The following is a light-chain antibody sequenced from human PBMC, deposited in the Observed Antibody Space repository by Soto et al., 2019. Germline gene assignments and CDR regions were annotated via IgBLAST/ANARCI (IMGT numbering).Light chain of an antibody. Sequence: EIVLTQSPGTLSLFPGERVTLSCRASQSVSTKYLAWYQQKPGQAPRLLIYGASSRATDIPDRFSGGGSGTDFTLTISSLQPEDFATYYCQQTYSPPLTFGQGTKVDIK. CDR1: QSVSTKY. CDR3: QQTYSPPLT. CDR2: GAS. V-gene: IGKV3-20*01. J-gene: IGKJ1*01.